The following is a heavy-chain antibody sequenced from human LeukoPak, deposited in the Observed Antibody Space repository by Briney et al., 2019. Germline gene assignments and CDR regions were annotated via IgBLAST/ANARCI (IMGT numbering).Heavy chain of an antibody. D-gene: IGHD3-22*01. CDR1: GFTFSSYE. J-gene: IGHJ4*02. CDR2: ISSSGSTI. V-gene: IGHV3-48*03. Sequence: PGGSLRLSCAASGFTFSSYEMNWVRQAPGKGLEWVSYISSSGSTIYYADSVKGRFTISRDNAKNSLYLQMNSLRAEDTAVYYRARIEPDYYDSSGYSYYFDYWGQGTLVTVSS. CDR3: ARIEPDYYDSSGYSYYFDY.